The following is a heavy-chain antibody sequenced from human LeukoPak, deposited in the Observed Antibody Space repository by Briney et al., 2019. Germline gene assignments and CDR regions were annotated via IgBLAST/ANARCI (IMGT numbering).Heavy chain of an antibody. CDR1: GFTFSSYA. CDR3: AKPFYYDSSGYYYAFDI. V-gene: IGHV3-23*01. CDR2: ISGSGGST. Sequence: GGSLRLSCAASGFTFSSYAMSWVRQAPGKGLEWVSAISGSGGSTHYADSVKGRFTISRDNSKNTLYLQMNSLRAEDTAVYYCAKPFYYDSSGYYYAFDIWGQGTMVTVSS. J-gene: IGHJ3*02. D-gene: IGHD3-22*01.